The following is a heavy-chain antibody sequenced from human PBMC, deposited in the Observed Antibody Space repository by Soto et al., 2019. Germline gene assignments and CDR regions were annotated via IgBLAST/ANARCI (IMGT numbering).Heavy chain of an antibody. CDR3: VRGDNWNDEASDY. D-gene: IGHD1-1*01. Sequence: GGSLRLSCAASGFMFSNHGMNWVRQAPGKGLEWVAVIWSDGNNRYYADSVKGRFTISRDNSKNTVYLQMNSLRAEDTAVYYCVRGDNWNDEASDYWGQGTLVTVSS. CDR2: IWSDGNNR. J-gene: IGHJ4*02. V-gene: IGHV3-33*01. CDR1: GFMFSNHG.